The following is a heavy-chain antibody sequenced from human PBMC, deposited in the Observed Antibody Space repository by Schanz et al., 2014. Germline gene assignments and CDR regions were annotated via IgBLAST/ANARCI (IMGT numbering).Heavy chain of an antibody. CDR3: ARDKGSGSQNCNFDL. CDR2: IGNGGVTI. Sequence: QVQLVDSGGGLVKPGGSLRLSCTASGFPFSDYFMAWIRQPPGRGLEWVSYIGNGGVTIYYADSVKGRFTIARGNTKNRDYLKMNRLRAMDTAMYEYARDKGSGSQNCNFDLWGRGTLVTVSS. V-gene: IGHV3-11*01. D-gene: IGHD1-26*01. CDR1: GFPFSDYF. J-gene: IGHJ2*01.